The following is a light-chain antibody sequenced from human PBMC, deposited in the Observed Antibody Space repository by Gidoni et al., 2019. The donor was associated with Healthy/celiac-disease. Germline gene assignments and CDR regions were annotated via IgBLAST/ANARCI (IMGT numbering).Light chain of an antibody. V-gene: IGKV1-39*01. J-gene: IGKJ4*01. CDR2: AAS. CDR1: QSISSY. CDR3: QQSYSTLT. Sequence: DSQMHQSPSSLSASVGDRVTITCRASQSISSYLNWYQQKPGKAPKLLIYAASSLQSGVPSRLSGSGSGTDFTLTISSLQPEDFATYYCQQSYSTLTFGGGTKVEIK.